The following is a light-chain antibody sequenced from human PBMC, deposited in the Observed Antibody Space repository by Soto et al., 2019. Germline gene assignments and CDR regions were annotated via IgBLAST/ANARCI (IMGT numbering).Light chain of an antibody. CDR3: HQYDTYPLT. CDR1: RSVNTW. J-gene: IGKJ1*01. CDR2: KAS. Sequence: DVQMTQSPSTLSASVGDRVTITCRASRSVNTWLAWYQQKPGKAPKLLVYKASSLDSGVPSRFSGSGSGTEFTLTVSSLQPDDFATYYCHQYDTYPLTFGQGTRVEIK. V-gene: IGKV1-5*03.